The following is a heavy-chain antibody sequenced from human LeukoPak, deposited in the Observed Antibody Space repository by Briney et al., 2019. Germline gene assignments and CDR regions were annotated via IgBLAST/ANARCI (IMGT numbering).Heavy chain of an antibody. CDR3: AKVSRYDFWSGSPRGAFDI. CDR1: GFTFSSYA. V-gene: IGHV3-23*01. J-gene: IGHJ3*02. Sequence: GGSLRLSCAASGFTFSSYAMSWVRQASGKGLEWVSAISGSGGSTYYADSVKGRFTISRDNSKNTLYLQMNSLRAEDTAVYYCAKVSRYDFWSGSPRGAFDIWGQGTMVTVSS. CDR2: ISGSGGST. D-gene: IGHD3-3*01.